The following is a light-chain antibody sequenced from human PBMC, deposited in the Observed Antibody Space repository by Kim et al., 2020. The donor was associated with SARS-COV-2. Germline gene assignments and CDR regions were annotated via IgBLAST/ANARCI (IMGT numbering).Light chain of an antibody. CDR3: LAWDSDSVI. J-gene: IGLJ2*01. Sequence: VTPGPTASIPYFGDNLGGRYTSWYQPRSGQSPTLVIYQDAERPSGIPERFSGSSSGNTATLTISGTQAVDEADYYCLAWDSDSVIFGGGTQLTVL. CDR1: NLGGRY. CDR2: QDA. V-gene: IGLV3-1*01.